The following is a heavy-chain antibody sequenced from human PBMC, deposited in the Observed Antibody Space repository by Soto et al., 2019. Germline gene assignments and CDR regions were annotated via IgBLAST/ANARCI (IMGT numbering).Heavy chain of an antibody. CDR1: GFSFSDYA. V-gene: IGHV3-23*01. CDR3: AKGPDGSGYYHNWFDS. D-gene: IGHD3-22*01. Sequence: EVHLLESGGALVQPGGSLTLSCAASGFSFSDYAMSWVRQAPGKGLEWVSSISHTGDSAYYADSVKGRFAISRDRSKNRLSLQMNSLRVEDTAVYYCAKGPDGSGYYHNWFDSWGQGTLITVSS. CDR2: ISHTGDSA. J-gene: IGHJ5*01.